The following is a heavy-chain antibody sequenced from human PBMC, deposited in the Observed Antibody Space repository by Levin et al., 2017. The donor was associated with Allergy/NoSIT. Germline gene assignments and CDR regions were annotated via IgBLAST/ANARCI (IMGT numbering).Heavy chain of an antibody. D-gene: IGHD1-7*01. CDR3: AGLPGPQITRSTCGYFDP. CDR1: GASLNSGGYF. V-gene: IGHV4-31*03. CDR2: TSYSGVA. J-gene: IGHJ5*02. Sequence: ASETLSLTCTVSGASLNSGGYFWTWIRQHPATGLEWIGYTSYSGVANFNPSLKSRVTISLDTSSNQFSLKLTSVTAANTVVYDWAGLPGPQITRSTCGYFDPWGQGTLVTVSS.